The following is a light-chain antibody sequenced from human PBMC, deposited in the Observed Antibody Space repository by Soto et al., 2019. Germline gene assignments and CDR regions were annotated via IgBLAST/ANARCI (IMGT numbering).Light chain of an antibody. CDR3: CSYAGSSTWV. CDR1: SSDVGSYNL. J-gene: IGLJ3*02. V-gene: IGLV2-23*02. CDR2: EVS. Sequence: QSALTQPASVSGSPGQSITISCTGTSSDVGSYNLVSWYQQRPGKAPKLMIYEVSKRPSGVSNRFSGSKSVNTASLTISGLQAEDEADYSCCSYAGSSTWVFGGGTQLTVL.